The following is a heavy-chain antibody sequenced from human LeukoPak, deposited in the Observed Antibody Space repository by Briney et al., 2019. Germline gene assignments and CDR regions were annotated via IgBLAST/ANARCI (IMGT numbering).Heavy chain of an antibody. Sequence: GGSLRLSCAASGFTFSSYSMNWVRQAPGKGLEWVSSISSSSSYIYYADSVKGRFTISRDNAKNSLYLQMNSLRAEDTAVYYCARDPRSYYYYMDVWGKGTTVTISS. D-gene: IGHD1-14*01. CDR2: ISSSSSYI. J-gene: IGHJ6*03. CDR1: GFTFSSYS. V-gene: IGHV3-21*01. CDR3: ARDPRSYYYYMDV.